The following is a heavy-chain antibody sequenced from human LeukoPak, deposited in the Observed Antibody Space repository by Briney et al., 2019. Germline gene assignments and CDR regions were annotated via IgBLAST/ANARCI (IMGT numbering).Heavy chain of an antibody. CDR3: AKKGGTGWSENWFDP. J-gene: IGHJ5*02. V-gene: IGHV3-33*06. Sequence: GRTLRLSCAASGFTFNNCGMHWVRQAPGKGLEWVAIMWADGYTYHYADSVRGRFTVSRDNSKNTVYLQMNSLEAEDTAVYYCAKKGGTGWSENWFDPWGQGTLVTVSS. CDR1: GFTFNNCG. CDR2: MWADGYTY. D-gene: IGHD6-19*01.